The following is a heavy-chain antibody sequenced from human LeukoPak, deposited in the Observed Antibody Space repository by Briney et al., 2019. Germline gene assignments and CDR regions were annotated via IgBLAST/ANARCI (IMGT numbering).Heavy chain of an antibody. CDR3: ARELWFGELLYRSYYFDY. D-gene: IGHD3-10*01. CDR2: IIPILGIA. Sequence: SVKVSCKASGGTFSSYAISWVRQAPGQGLEWMGRIIPILGIANYAQKFQGRVTITADKSTSTAYMELSSLRSEDTAVYYCARELWFGELLYRSYYFDYWGQGTLVTVSS. V-gene: IGHV1-69*04. J-gene: IGHJ4*02. CDR1: GGTFSSYA.